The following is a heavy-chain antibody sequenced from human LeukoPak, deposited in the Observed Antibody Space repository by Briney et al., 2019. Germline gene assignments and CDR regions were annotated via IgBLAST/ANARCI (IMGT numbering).Heavy chain of an antibody. Sequence: GGPLRLSCAASGFTFSSYWMSWVRQAPGKGLEWVANIKEDGSEKNYVDSVKGRFTISRDNAKNSLYLQMNSLRAEDTAVYYCARGGGRHVEYWGQGNLVTVSS. D-gene: IGHD2/OR15-2a*01. CDR3: ARGGGRHVEY. V-gene: IGHV3-7*05. CDR1: GFTFSSYW. J-gene: IGHJ4*02. CDR2: IKEDGSEK.